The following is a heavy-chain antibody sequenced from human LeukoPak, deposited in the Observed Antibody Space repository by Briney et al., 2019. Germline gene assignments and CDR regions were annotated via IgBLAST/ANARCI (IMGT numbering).Heavy chain of an antibody. CDR1: GFTFSSYA. CDR2: ISGSGGST. D-gene: IGHD6-13*01. J-gene: IGHJ4*02. Sequence: PGGSLRLSCAASGFTFSSYAMSWVRQAPGKGLEWVSGISGSGGSTYYADSVKGRFTISRDNSKNTLYLQMNSLRADDTAVYYCAKRGIAAAASFDYWGQGTLVSVSS. CDR3: AKRGIAAAASFDY. V-gene: IGHV3-23*01.